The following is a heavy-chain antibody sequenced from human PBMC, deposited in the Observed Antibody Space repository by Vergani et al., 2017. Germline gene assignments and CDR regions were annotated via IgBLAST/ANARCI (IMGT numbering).Heavy chain of an antibody. V-gene: IGHV3-66*02. CDR3: ARIFVVVTATPGGFDY. Sequence: EVQLVESGGGLVQPGGSLRLSCAASGFTVSSNYMSWVRQAPGKGLEWVSVIYSGGSTYYADSVKGRFTISRDNSKNTLYLQMNSLRAEDTDVYYCARIFVVVTATPGGFDYWGQGTLVTVSS. CDR2: IYSGGST. D-gene: IGHD2-21*02. J-gene: IGHJ4*02. CDR1: GFTVSSNY.